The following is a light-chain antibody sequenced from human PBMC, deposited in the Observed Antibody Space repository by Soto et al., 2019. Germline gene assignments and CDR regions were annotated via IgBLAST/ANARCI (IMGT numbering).Light chain of an antibody. CDR2: EVN. CDR1: SSDVGSFNL. CDR3: CSYASSRSYV. J-gene: IGLJ1*01. V-gene: IGLV2-23*02. Sequence: QSALTQPASVSGSPGQSITISCTGTSSDVGSFNLVSWYEQHPGKAPKLMIYEVNKRPSEVSNRFSGSKSGNTASLTISGLQAEDEADYSCCSYASSRSYVFGTGTKVTVL.